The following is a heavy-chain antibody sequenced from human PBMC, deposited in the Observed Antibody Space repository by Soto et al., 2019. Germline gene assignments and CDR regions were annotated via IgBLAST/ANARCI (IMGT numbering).Heavy chain of an antibody. CDR1: GFTFSSYS. V-gene: IGHV3-48*02. D-gene: IGHD3-22*01. CDR2: ISSSSSTI. CDR3: AKDGLGMYYYDSSGYSNFDY. J-gene: IGHJ4*02. Sequence: PGGSLRLSCAASGFTFSSYSMNWVRQAPGKGLEWVSYISSSSSTIYYADSVKGRFTISRDNAKNSLYLQMNSLRDEDTAVYYCAKDGLGMYYYDSSGYSNFDYWGQGTLVTVSS.